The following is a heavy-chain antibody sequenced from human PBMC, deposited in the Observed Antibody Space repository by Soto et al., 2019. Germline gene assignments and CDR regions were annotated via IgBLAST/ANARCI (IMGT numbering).Heavy chain of an antibody. CDR3: ARDGSGAPELARAFDI. D-gene: IGHD1-7*01. J-gene: IGHJ3*02. Sequence: SLRLSCAASGFTFSSYGMHWVRQAPGKGLEWVAVIWYDGSKKYYADSVKGRFTISRDNSKNTLYLQMNSLRAEDTAVYYCARDGSGAPELARAFDIWGRGTMVTVSS. CDR1: GFTFSSYG. CDR2: IWYDGSKK. V-gene: IGHV3-33*01.